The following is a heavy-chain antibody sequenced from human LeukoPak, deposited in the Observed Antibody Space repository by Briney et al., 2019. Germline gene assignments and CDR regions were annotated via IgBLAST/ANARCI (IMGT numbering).Heavy chain of an antibody. J-gene: IGHJ1*01. D-gene: IGHD1-1*01. CDR3: ARALSQQLIRYSQD. Sequence: GGSLRLSCAASGFAFSNYAMSWVRQAPGKGLEWVSGISGSGGNSYYADSVKGRFTISRDNSKNTLYLQMNSLRADDTAVYYCARALSQQLIRYSQDWGQGTLVTVSS. CDR1: GFAFSNYA. CDR2: ISGSGGNS. V-gene: IGHV3-23*01.